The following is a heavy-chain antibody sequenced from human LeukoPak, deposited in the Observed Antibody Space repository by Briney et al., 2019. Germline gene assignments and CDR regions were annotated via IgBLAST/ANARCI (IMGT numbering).Heavy chain of an antibody. J-gene: IGHJ3*02. CDR1: RFLHCSHV. V-gene: IGHV3-23*01. CDR3: AKVLPTEWDVRDDAFDI. CDR2: IGGYGDNT. D-gene: IGHD1-26*01. Sequence: GGPLRLSCEASRFLHCSHVMICVPHAPGKGREGVLDIGGYGDNTYYTHSVRARFTIPRGNSNNTMYLQMNSLRAEDTAVYYCAKVLPTEWDVRDDAFDIWGQGTTVTVSS.